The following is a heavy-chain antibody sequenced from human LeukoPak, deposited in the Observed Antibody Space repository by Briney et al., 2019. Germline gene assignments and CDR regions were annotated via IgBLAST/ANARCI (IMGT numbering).Heavy chain of an antibody. V-gene: IGHV1-69*04. J-gene: IGHJ3*02. CDR3: ASGFYDSSGPSDAFDI. Sequence: ASVKVSCKASGGTFSSYAISWVRQAPGQGLEWMGRIIPILGIANYAQKFQGRVTITADKSTGTAYMELSSLRSEDTAVYYCASGFYDSSGPSDAFDIWGQGTMVTVSS. CDR1: GGTFSSYA. D-gene: IGHD3-22*01. CDR2: IIPILGIA.